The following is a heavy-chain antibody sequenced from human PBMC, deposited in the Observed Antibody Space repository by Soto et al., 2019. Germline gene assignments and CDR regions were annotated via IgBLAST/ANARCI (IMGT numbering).Heavy chain of an antibody. CDR2: IIPLFGTA. J-gene: IGHJ5*01. CDR1: EVPFSSET. CDR3: ATELGDNPASPFDS. Sequence: QVQLVQSGPEVKKPGSSLKVSCKASEVPFSSETITGVRQAPGQGLEWVGGIIPLFGTANYAHKFQGTVSITAEESRSTSYIELSSLRSDDKSVYYCATELGDNPASPFDSWGHGTLVPVSS. D-gene: IGHD2-21*01. V-gene: IGHV1-69*01.